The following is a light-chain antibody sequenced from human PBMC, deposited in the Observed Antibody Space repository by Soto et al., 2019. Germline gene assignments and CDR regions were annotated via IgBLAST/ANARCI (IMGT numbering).Light chain of an antibody. J-gene: IGKJ1*01. V-gene: IGKV3-20*01. CDR1: QSVSSSY. CDR3: QQYGSSPWT. Sequence: ETVLTQSPGTLSLSPGERATLSCRASQSVSSSYLVWYQQKLGQAPRLLIYDTSSRATGIPDRFSGSGSGTDFTLTISVLEPEDFAVYYCQQYGSSPWTFGQGTKVEIK. CDR2: DTS.